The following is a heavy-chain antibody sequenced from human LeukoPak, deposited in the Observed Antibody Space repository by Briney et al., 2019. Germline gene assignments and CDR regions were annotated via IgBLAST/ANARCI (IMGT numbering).Heavy chain of an antibody. CDR1: GFTFSSYE. J-gene: IGHJ3*02. Sequence: PGGSLRLSCAASGFTFSSYEMNWVRQAPGKGLEWVSYISSSGSTIYYADSVKGRFTISRDNAKNSLYLQMNSLRAEDTVVYYCARDLGSGNYDDAFDIWGQGTMVTVSS. V-gene: IGHV3-48*03. CDR3: ARDLGSGNYDDAFDI. CDR2: ISSSGSTI. D-gene: IGHD3-10*01.